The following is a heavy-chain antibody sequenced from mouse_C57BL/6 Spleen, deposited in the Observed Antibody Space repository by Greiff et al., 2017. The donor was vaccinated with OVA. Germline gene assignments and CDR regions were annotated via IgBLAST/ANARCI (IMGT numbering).Heavy chain of an antibody. D-gene: IGHD1-1*01. CDR1: GFNINDYY. CDR3: ARRGGSSASY. J-gene: IGHJ3*01. V-gene: IGHV14-2*01. Sequence: VHVKQSGAELVKPGASVKLSCTASGFNINDYYMHWVKQRTEQGLEWIGRIDPEDGETKYAPKFPGKATITADTSSNTAYLQLSSLTSEDTAVYYCARRGGSSASYWGQGTLVTVSA. CDR2: IDPEDGET.